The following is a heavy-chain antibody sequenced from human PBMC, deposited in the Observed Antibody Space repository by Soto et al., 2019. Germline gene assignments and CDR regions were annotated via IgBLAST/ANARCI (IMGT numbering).Heavy chain of an antibody. Sequence: QVQLQESGPGLVKPSQTLSLTCTVSGGSISSGDYYWSWIRHHPGKGLEWIGYIYSSGSTYYNPFLRSRVTISADTSKNQFSLRLSSVTAADPAVYYCVRDYDYDTSRNDAFDIWGQGTMVTVSS. V-gene: IGHV4-31*03. D-gene: IGHD3-22*01. CDR2: IYSSGST. CDR1: GGSISSGDYY. CDR3: VRDYDYDTSRNDAFDI. J-gene: IGHJ3*02.